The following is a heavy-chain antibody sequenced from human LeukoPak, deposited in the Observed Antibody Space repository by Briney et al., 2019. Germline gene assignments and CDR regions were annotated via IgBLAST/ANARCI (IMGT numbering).Heavy chain of an antibody. CDR1: GYTISDCYY. D-gene: IGHD1-1*01. V-gene: IGHV4-38-2*01. J-gene: IGHJ4*02. CDR3: SRGTTFFDY. Sequence: SETLSLTCAVSGYTISDCYYWGWIRQPPGKGLEWIGSIYHSGSTYYNPSLKSRVTISVNTSKNQFSLKLCFVTAADTAVYSSSRGTTFFDYWGQGTLVTVSS. CDR2: IYHSGST.